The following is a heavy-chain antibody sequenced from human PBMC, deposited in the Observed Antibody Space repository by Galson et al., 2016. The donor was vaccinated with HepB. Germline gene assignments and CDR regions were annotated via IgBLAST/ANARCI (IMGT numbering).Heavy chain of an antibody. CDR3: ARNTRISMID. D-gene: IGHD3-22*01. CDR2: IYHTGTA. V-gene: IGHV4-4*02. Sequence: SETLSLTCAVSGVSIGTTNWWSWVRQPPGKGLEWIGEIYHTGTANYNPSLKSRLIISVDKSKNQFSLDLKSVTAADTALYYCARNTRISMIDWGQGALVTVSS. J-gene: IGHJ4*02. CDR1: GVSIGTTNW.